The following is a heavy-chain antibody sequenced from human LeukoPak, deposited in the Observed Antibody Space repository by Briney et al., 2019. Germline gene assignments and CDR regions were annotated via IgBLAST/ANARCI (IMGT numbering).Heavy chain of an antibody. D-gene: IGHD4-17*01. CDR3: TGTTVTTVDYFDY. Sequence: GGSLRLSCTASGFTSGDYAMSWVRRAPGKGLEWVGFIRSKAYGGTTEYAASVKGRFTISRDDSKSIAYLQMNSLKTEDTAVYYCTGTTVTTVDYFDYWGQGTLVTVSS. CDR2: IRSKAYGGTT. CDR1: GFTSGDYA. J-gene: IGHJ4*02. V-gene: IGHV3-49*04.